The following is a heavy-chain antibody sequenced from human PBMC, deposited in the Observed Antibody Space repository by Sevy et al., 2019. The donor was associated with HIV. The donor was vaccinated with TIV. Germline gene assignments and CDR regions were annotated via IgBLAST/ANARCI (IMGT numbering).Heavy chain of an antibody. D-gene: IGHD3-9*01. J-gene: IGHJ4*02. Sequence: GGSLRLSCELSGSTFSGHHLNWVRQAPGKGLEWVAYIGSGFNIYYTHSVRGGFTISRDNARNSLFLQMDSLRAEDTAVYYCATDQDWAFDNWGQGTLVTVSS. CDR2: IGSGFNI. CDR3: ATDQDWAFDN. V-gene: IGHV3-48*01. CDR1: GSTFSGHH.